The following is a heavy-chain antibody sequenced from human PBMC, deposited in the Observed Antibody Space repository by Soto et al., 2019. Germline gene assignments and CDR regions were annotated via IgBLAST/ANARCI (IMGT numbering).Heavy chain of an antibody. Sequence: SETVSLTCAVSGGSFGGYYLSWIRQPLGKGLEWIGEINHSGSTNYNPSLKSRVTISVDTSKNQFSLKLSSVTAADTAVYYCVRGHASYYYFDMDVLGQGTMVT. CDR2: INHSGST. CDR3: VRGHASYYYFDMDV. CDR1: GGSFGGYY. J-gene: IGHJ6*01. V-gene: IGHV4-34*01.